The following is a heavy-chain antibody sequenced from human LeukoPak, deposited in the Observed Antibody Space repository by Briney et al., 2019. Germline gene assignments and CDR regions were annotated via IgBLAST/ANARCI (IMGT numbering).Heavy chain of an antibody. CDR3: ARDSVLGAPYTDH. CDR2: ISDHNGTP. V-gene: IGHV1-18*01. D-gene: IGHD3-3*02. CDR1: GYTFTSYG. Sequence: ASVKVSCKASGYTFTSYGISWVRQAPGQGLEWMGWISDHNGTPNYAQKFEGRVTMTTDTSTSTAYMELTSLTSDDTAVYYCARDSVLGAPYTDHWGQGTLVTVSS. J-gene: IGHJ5*02.